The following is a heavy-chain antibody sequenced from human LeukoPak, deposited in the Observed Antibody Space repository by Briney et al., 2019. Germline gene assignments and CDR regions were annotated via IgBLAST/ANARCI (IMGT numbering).Heavy chain of an antibody. D-gene: IGHD5-12*01. CDR3: ARGLGYSGYDFDY. J-gene: IGHJ4*02. Sequence: GASVKVSCKASGYTFTGYYMHWVRQAPGQGLGWMGWINPNSGGTNYAQKFQGRVTMTRDTSISTAYMEPSRLRSDDTAVYYCARGLGYSGYDFDYWGQGTLVTVSS. CDR1: GYTFTGYY. V-gene: IGHV1-2*02. CDR2: INPNSGGT.